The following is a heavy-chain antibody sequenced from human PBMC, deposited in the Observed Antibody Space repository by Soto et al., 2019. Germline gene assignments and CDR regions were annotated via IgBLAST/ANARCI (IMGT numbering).Heavy chain of an antibody. CDR2: IYYSGST. V-gene: IGHV4-59*08. J-gene: IGHJ5*02. Sequence: SETLSLTCTVSGDSISTDYWSWIRQSPGKGLEWIGYIYYSGSTNYNPSLKSRVTISVDTSKNQFSLKLSSVTAADTAVYYCARLGLYCSGGSCYETWIDPWGQGTLVTVSS. CDR1: GDSISTDY. CDR3: ARLGLYCSGGSCYETWIDP. D-gene: IGHD2-15*01.